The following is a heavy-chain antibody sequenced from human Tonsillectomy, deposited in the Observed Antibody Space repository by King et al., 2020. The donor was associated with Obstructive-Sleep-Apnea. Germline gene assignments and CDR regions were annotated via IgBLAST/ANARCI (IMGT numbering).Heavy chain of an antibody. J-gene: IGHJ4*02. V-gene: IGHV4-38-2*02. CDR1: GYSISSGYY. Sequence: QLQESGPGLVKPSETLSLTCTVSGYSISSGYYWGWIRQPPGKWLEWIGSIYHSGSTYYNPSLKSRVTISVDTSKNQFSLKLSSVTAADTAVFYCARDTARGTIFGVVIMGFDYWGQGTLVTVSS. CDR2: IYHSGST. D-gene: IGHD3-3*01. CDR3: ARDTARGTIFGVVIMGFDY.